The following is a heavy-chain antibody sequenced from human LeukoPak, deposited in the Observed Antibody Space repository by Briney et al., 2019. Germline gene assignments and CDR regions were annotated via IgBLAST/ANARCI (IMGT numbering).Heavy chain of an antibody. CDR1: GATFSNYA. Sequence: ASLTLSCTASGATFSNYAISWVRQAPGQGLEWMGTIIPILGIANYAQKFQARVTITADKSTSTAYMELSSLRSEDTAVYYCARRAVAGPSFDYWGQGTLVTVSS. D-gene: IGHD6-19*01. J-gene: IGHJ4*02. V-gene: IGHV1-69*04. CDR2: IIPILGIA. CDR3: ARRAVAGPSFDY.